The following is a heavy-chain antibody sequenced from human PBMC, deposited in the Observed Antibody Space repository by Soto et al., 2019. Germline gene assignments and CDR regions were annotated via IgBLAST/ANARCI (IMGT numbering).Heavy chain of an antibody. CDR2: ISGTGRVT. Sequence: EVHLLESGGGLVQSGESLKISCAVSGFTFSSNAMSWVRQAPGKGLEWVSGISGTGRVTNYAESVKGRFTISRDNPKNTLSLEMKSLRAEDTAVYYCAKDVHYDIVTGIEYFDHWGQGTLVTVSS. J-gene: IGHJ1*01. CDR1: GFTFSSNA. CDR3: AKDVHYDIVTGIEYFDH. V-gene: IGHV3-23*01. D-gene: IGHD3-9*01.